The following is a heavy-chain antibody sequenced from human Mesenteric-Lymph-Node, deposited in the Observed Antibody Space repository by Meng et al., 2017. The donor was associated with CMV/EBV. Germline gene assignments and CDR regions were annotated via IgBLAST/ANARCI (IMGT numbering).Heavy chain of an antibody. J-gene: IGHJ6*02. V-gene: IGHV1-46*01. Sequence: ASAKVSCKASGYTFTSYYMHWVRQAPGQGLEWMGIINPSGGSVSYAQTFQGRVTMTRDTSTSTVYMELSSLRSEDTALYYCARDKIFVQDIVVIPSATTGMDVWGQGTPVTVSS. CDR2: INPSGGSV. CDR1: GYTFTSYY. D-gene: IGHD2-2*01. CDR3: ARDKIFVQDIVVIPSATTGMDV.